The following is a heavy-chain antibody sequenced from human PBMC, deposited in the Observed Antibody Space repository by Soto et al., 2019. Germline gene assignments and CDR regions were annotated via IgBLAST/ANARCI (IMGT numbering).Heavy chain of an antibody. CDR1: GGSISSGGYY. D-gene: IGHD3-22*01. CDR3: ARERVVVVTSRGGLDY. CDR2: IYYSGST. J-gene: IGHJ4*02. V-gene: IGHV4-31*03. Sequence: QVQLQESGPGLVKPSQTLSLTCTVSGGSISSGGYYWSWIRQHPGKGLEWIGYIYYSGSTYYNPSLKSRVTVSXXTXKXXFSLKLSSVTAADTAVYYCARERVVVVTSRGGLDYWGQGTLVTVSS.